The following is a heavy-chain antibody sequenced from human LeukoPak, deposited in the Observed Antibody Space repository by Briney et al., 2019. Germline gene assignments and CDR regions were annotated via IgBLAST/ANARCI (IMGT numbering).Heavy chain of an antibody. J-gene: IGHJ6*03. CDR1: GYSISSGYY. CDR2: IDHTGST. D-gene: IGHD6-13*01. V-gene: IGHV4-61*03. Sequence: SETLSLTCTVSGYSISSGYYWGWIRQPPGKGLEWIGYIDHTGSTNYNPSLNSRVTISRDTSKNHFSLELTSATAADTAVYLCARGRVSSNTWYSTYYYYFYMDVWGKGTTVTVSS. CDR3: ARGRVSSNTWYSTYYYYFYMDV.